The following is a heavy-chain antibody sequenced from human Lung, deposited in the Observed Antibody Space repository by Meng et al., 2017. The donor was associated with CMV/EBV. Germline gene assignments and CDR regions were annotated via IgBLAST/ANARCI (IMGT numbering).Heavy chain of an antibody. D-gene: IGHD3-16*01. CDR3: ARGGYDYVWGSLDY. Sequence: GESLKISCAASRFTFSAYEMNWVRQARGTGLEWGSYIGGSGGPINYADSVRGRFTISRNNARNSLYLQMNSLRAEDTAVYYCARGGYDYVWGSLDYWGQGTXVTVSS. CDR1: RFTFSAYE. CDR2: IGGSGGPI. J-gene: IGHJ4*02. V-gene: IGHV3-48*03.